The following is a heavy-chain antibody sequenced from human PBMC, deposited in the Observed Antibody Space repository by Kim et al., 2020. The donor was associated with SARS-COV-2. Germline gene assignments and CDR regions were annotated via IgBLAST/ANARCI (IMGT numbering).Heavy chain of an antibody. J-gene: IGHJ6*02. V-gene: IGHV1-8*01. CDR1: GYTFTSYD. CDR3: ASGAHYDSSGSTSYYYYGMDV. CDR2: MNPNSGNT. D-gene: IGHD3-22*01. Sequence: ASVKVSCKASGYTFTSYDINWVRQATGQGLEWMGWMNPNSGNTGYAQKFQGRVTMTRNTSISTAYMELSSLRSEDTAVYYCASGAHYDSSGSTSYYYYGMDVWGQGTTVTVSS.